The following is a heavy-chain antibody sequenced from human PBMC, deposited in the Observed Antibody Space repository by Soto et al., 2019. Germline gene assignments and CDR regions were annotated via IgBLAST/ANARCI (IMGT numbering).Heavy chain of an antibody. D-gene: IGHD3-9*01. V-gene: IGHV3-30*18. CDR2: ISFDGSNE. J-gene: IGHJ4*02. Sequence: PGGSLRLSCVASGFTFSRYGMHWVRQAPCKGLEWVAAISFDGSNEHYVDSVKGRFTISRDNSKNTLYLQMNNLRIEDTALYYCAKDPALQYFDWSFPDYWGQGTLVTVSS. CDR1: GFTFSRYG. CDR3: AKDPALQYFDWSFPDY.